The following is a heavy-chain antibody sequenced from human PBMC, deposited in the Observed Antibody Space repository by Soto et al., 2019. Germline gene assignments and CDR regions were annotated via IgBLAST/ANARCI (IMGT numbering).Heavy chain of an antibody. CDR1: RGSISSGGYY. J-gene: IGHJ5*02. Sequence: QMQLQESGPGLVRPSQTLSLTCTVSRGSISSGGYYWSWLRYRPEEGLEWIGSIFYSGINHYNPSLKSRCSMSVDTSTRKLSLRLRFVTVADTAVHYCARGRTYYDPWGQGTLVTVSS. CDR2: IFYSGIN. D-gene: IGHD3-10*01. CDR3: ARGRTYYDP. V-gene: IGHV4-31*03.